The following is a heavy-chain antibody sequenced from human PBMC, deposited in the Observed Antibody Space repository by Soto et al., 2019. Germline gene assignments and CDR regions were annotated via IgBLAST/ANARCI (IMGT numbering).Heavy chain of an antibody. CDR2: IIPISDTR. CDR1: RDTFSKYA. D-gene: IGHD2-2*01. Sequence: QVQLVQSGAEVKKPGSSVKVSCKASRDTFSKYALSWVRQAPGHGLEWMGGIIPISDTRNYAQKFQGRVTISAEKSTGTVYMELTSLRSEDTAVYYCTRFAESRGYFDSWGQGTLVTVSS. V-gene: IGHV1-69*06. CDR3: TRFAESRGYFDS. J-gene: IGHJ4*02.